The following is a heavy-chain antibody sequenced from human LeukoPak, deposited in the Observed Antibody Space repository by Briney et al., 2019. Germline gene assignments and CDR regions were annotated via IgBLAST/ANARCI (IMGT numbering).Heavy chain of an antibody. D-gene: IGHD3-3*01. CDR2: ISWDGGST. CDR1: GFTFDDYA. CDR3: AKDFWDFWSGHCGPFDY. J-gene: IGHJ4*02. Sequence: PGRSLRLSCAASGFTFDDYAMHWVRHAPGKGLEWVSLISWDGGSTYYADSVKGRFTISRDNSKNSLYLQMNSLRAEDTALYYCAKDFWDFWSGHCGPFDYWGQGTLVTVSS. V-gene: IGHV3-43D*03.